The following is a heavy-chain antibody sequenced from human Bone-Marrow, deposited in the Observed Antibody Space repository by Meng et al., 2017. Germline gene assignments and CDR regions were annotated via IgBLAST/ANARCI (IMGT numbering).Heavy chain of an antibody. CDR1: GFTFSNAW. V-gene: IGHV3-15*01. Sequence: GESLKISCAASGFTFSNAWMSWVRQAPGKGLEWVGRIKSKTDGGTTDYAAPVKGRFTISRDDSKNTLYLQMNSRKTEDAAVYYCTTDTIAVAGTRYYFDSWGQGTLVTVSS. CDR3: TTDTIAVAGTRYYFDS. D-gene: IGHD6-19*01. J-gene: IGHJ4*02. CDR2: IKSKTDGGTT.